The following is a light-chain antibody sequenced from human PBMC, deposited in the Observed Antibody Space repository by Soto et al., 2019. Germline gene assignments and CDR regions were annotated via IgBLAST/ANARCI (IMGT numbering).Light chain of an antibody. J-gene: IGKJ5*01. V-gene: IGKV1-16*02. CDR1: EDIKTS. CDR3: QQYDSYPLT. Sequence: DIQMTQSPSSLSASVGDRVTITCRASEDIKTSVAWFQQKPGQAPESLIFAASLLQDGVPPKFSGRGSGTHFTLTISSLQPDDFATYYCQQYDSYPLTFGQGTRLEIK. CDR2: AAS.